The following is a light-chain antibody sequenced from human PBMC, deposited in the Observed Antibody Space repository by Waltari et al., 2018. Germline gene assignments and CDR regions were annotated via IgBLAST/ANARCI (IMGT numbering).Light chain of an antibody. V-gene: IGKV3-15*01. Sequence: EIVMTQSPATLSVSPGERATLPCRASQSVSSNLAWYQQKPGQAPRLLIYGASTRATGIPARFSGSGSGTEFTLTISSLQSEDFAVYYCQQYNNWLRKLTFGGGTKVEIK. CDR1: QSVSSN. CDR3: QQYNNWLRKLT. CDR2: GAS. J-gene: IGKJ4*01.